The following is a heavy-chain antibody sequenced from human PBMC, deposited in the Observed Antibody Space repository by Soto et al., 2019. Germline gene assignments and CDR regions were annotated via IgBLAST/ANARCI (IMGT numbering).Heavy chain of an antibody. CDR3: ARGAYVFIQH. V-gene: IGHV4-59*12. D-gene: IGHD2-21*01. Sequence: PSETLSLTCTVYGGSFSGYYWTWVRQPPGKGLEWIGDIYYSGSTNYNPSLKSRVTISVDTSKNRFSLKLTSVTAGDAPVYYCARGAYVFIQHWGQGTPVTVSS. CDR1: GGSFSGYY. J-gene: IGHJ1*01. CDR2: IYYSGST.